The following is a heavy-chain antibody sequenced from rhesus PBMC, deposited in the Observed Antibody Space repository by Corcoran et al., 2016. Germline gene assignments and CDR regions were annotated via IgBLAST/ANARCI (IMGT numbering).Heavy chain of an antibody. CDR2: IYGSGGST. CDR1: GASISSNY. Sequence: QVQLQESGPGLVKPSETLPLTCAVSGASISSNYWRWTRHAPGKGLELIGRIYGSGGSTDYNPSLKSRVTISIDTSKNQFSLKLSSVTAADTAVYYCARGGGYGYWYFDLWGPGTPITISS. V-gene: IGHV4S2*01. CDR3: ARGGGYGYWYFDL. D-gene: IGHD5-36*01. J-gene: IGHJ2*01.